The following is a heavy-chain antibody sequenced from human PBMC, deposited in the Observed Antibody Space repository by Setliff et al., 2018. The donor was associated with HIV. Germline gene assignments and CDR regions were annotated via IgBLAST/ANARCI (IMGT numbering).Heavy chain of an antibody. CDR1: GGFLSNNG. CDR2: VTPALYLT. D-gene: IGHD3-16*01. CDR3: ATDSGVVPPRTLDI. Sequence: GASVQVSCKTSGGFLSNNGIAWVRQAPGQGLEWMGGVTPALYLTTHAEKFQSRVTFTTDDSTSSVYMELSSLRSDDTATYYCATDSGVVPPRTLDIWGQGTVVTVSS. V-gene: IGHV1-69*10. J-gene: IGHJ3*02.